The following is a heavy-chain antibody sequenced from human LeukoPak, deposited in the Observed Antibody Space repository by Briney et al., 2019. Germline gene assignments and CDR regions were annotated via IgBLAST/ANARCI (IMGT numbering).Heavy chain of an antibody. CDR3: ARVRGYSGYDHPAYFDY. D-gene: IGHD5-12*01. CDR2: ISSSSSYI. CDR1: GFTFSSYS. V-gene: IGHV3-21*01. Sequence: GGSLRLSCAASGFTFSSYSMNWVRQAPGKGLEWVSSISSSSSYIYYADSVKGRFTISRDNAKNSLYLQMNSLRAEDTAVYYCARVRGYSGYDHPAYFDYWGQGTLVTVSS. J-gene: IGHJ4*02.